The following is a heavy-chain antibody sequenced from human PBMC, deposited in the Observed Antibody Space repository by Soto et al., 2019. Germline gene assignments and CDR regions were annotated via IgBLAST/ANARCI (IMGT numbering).Heavy chain of an antibody. CDR3: ARSPPSESYWYGLDV. Sequence: QDQLVQSGAEVKKPGSSVKVSCKASGGSFRTYTISWVRQAPGQGLEWMGRITPFLGIANYAQKFKGRVTITADTSTRTVYMDLSSLRSEDTAVYFCARSPPSESYWYGLDVWGQGTTVIVSS. CDR1: GGSFRTYT. CDR2: ITPFLGIA. D-gene: IGHD3-10*01. V-gene: IGHV1-69*02. J-gene: IGHJ6*02.